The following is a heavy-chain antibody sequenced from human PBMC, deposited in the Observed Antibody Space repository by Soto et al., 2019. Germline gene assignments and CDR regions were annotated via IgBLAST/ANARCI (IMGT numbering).Heavy chain of an antibody. CDR3: ARDGDRGWSRLNWFDP. V-gene: IGHV1-3*01. CDR1: GYTFTSYA. Sequence: GASVKVSCKASGYTFTSYAMHWVRQAPGQRLEWMGWINAGNGNTKYSQKFQGRVTITRDTSASTAYMELSSLRSEDTAVYYCARDGDRGWSRLNWFDPWGQGTLVTVSS. D-gene: IGHD6-19*01. CDR2: INAGNGNT. J-gene: IGHJ5*02.